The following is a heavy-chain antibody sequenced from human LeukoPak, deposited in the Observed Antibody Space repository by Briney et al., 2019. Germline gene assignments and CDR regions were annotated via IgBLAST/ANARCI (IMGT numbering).Heavy chain of an antibody. CDR3: ARDTRNYGMDV. CDR1: GASISNNY. V-gene: IGHV4-4*07. Sequence: SETLSLTCTVSGASISNNYWNWIRQPAGKGLEWIGRIYTSGSTNYNPSLKSRVIMSVDTSKNQLSLKTTSVTAADTAVHYCARDTRNYGMDVWGQGTTVAVSS. CDR2: IYTSGST. J-gene: IGHJ6*02.